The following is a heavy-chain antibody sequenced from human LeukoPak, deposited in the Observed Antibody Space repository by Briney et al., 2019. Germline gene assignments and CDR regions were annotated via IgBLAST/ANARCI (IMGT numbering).Heavy chain of an antibody. J-gene: IGHJ4*02. V-gene: IGHV4-39*01. CDR1: GASISSSSYS. CDR3: AKTGYGGNPFDS. Sequence: SETLSLTCTVSGASISSSSYSWGWIRQPPGKGLEWIGGVYYSGETHYNPSLKSRVTISVDVSKNQFSLKLSSVIAADTAVYYCAKTGYGGNPFDSWGQGTQVTVSS. D-gene: IGHD4-23*01. CDR2: VYYSGET.